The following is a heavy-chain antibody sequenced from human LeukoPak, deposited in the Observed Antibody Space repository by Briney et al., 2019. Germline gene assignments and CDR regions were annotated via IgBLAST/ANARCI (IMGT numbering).Heavy chain of an antibody. D-gene: IGHD6-19*01. CDR3: AKEGEGSGWAWYFDY. Sequence: GASLRLSCAASGFTFSNYAMYWVRQAPGKGLEWVSAISGSGGSTYYADSVKGRFTISRDNSKNTLYLQMNSLRAEDTAVYYCAKEGEGSGWAWYFDYWGQGTLVTVSS. J-gene: IGHJ4*02. V-gene: IGHV3-23*01. CDR2: ISGSGGST. CDR1: GFTFSNYA.